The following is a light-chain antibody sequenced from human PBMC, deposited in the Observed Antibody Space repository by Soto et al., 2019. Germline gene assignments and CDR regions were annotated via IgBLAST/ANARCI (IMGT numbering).Light chain of an antibody. Sequence: SSDVGGYNYVSWYQQHPGKAPKLIIYEVTYRPSGVSNRFSGSKSGNTASLTISGLQSEDEADYYCSSYTVTNFLSYVFGTGTKVTVL. CDR1: SSDVGGYNY. CDR3: SSYTVTNFLSYV. J-gene: IGLJ1*01. CDR2: EVT. V-gene: IGLV2-14*01.